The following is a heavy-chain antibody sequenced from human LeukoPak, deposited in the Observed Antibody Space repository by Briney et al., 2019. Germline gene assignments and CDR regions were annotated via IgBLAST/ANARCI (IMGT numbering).Heavy chain of an antibody. V-gene: IGHV4-34*01. CDR3: ARPYSGSYPYYYYYYMDV. CDR1: GGSFSGYY. Sequence: SETLSLTCAVYGGSFSGYYWSWIRQPPGKGLEWIGEINHSGRTNYNPSLKSRVTISLDTSKNQFSLKLSSVTAADTAVYYCARPYSGSYPYYYYYYMDVWGKGTTVTISS. D-gene: IGHD1-26*01. J-gene: IGHJ6*03. CDR2: INHSGRT.